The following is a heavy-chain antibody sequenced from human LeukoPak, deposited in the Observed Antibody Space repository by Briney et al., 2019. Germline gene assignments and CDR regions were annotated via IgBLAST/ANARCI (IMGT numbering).Heavy chain of an antibody. D-gene: IGHD4-17*01. J-gene: IGHJ4*02. CDR3: ARDLAYGVDY. CDR2: INGDGSTA. Sequence: GGSLRLSCAASGFTFSSYWMHWVRQAPGKGLVWVSRINGDGSTATYADSAKGRFTISRDNAKNTVYLQMNSLRAEDTAVYYCARDLAYGVDYWGQGTLVAVSS. CDR1: GFTFSSYW. V-gene: IGHV3-74*01.